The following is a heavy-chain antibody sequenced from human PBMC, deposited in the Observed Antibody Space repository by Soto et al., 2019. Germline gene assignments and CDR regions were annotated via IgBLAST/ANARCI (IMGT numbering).Heavy chain of an antibody. D-gene: IGHD3-10*01. Sequence: QVQLVESGGGVVQPGRSLRLSCAASGFTFKTYGMHWVRQAPGKGLEWVSVISYDGNHKYYADSVKGRFTISRDISKDTLCLQMDSLRSEDTAVYYCARWGTTMDLDYWGQGTLVTVSS. CDR1: GFTFKTYG. V-gene: IGHV3-30*03. CDR2: ISYDGNHK. CDR3: ARWGTTMDLDY. J-gene: IGHJ4*02.